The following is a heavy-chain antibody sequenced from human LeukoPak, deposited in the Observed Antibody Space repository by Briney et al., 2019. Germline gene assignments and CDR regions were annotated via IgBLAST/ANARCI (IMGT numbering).Heavy chain of an antibody. D-gene: IGHD4-17*01. CDR2: ISGSGGNT. J-gene: IGHJ4*02. Sequence: GGSLRLSCAASGFTFSSFAMSWVRRAPGKGLEWVSGISGSGGNTYYADSVKGRFTISRDNSENTLYLQMSGLRAEDTAVYYCAKEGDYGDYTLYYFDYWGQGTLVTVSS. CDR1: GFTFSSFA. V-gene: IGHV3-23*01. CDR3: AKEGDYGDYTLYYFDY.